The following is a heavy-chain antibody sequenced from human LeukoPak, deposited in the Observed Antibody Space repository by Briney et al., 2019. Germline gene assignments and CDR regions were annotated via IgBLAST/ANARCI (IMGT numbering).Heavy chain of an antibody. Sequence: ASVTVSCKASGYTFTSHYMHWVRQAPGQGLEWMGIINPSSGGTSYTQKFQGRVTMTRDTSTSTVYVELSSLRSEDSAVYYCAREPRPPGSVNYGPGFDYWGQGSLVTVSS. D-gene: IGHD3-10*01. CDR3: AREPRPPGSVNYGPGFDY. J-gene: IGHJ4*02. V-gene: IGHV1-46*01. CDR2: INPSSGGT. CDR1: GYTFTSHY.